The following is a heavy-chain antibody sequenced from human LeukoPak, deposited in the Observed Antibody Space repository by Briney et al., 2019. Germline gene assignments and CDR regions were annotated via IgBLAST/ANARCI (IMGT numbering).Heavy chain of an antibody. CDR3: ARGVARSSKFHFSYYFDY. CDR1: GGSISSSSYY. CDR2: IYYSGST. V-gene: IGHV4-39*07. D-gene: IGHD6-6*01. Sequence: SETLSPTCTVSGGSISSSSYYWGWIRQPPGKGLEWIGTIYYSGSTYYNPSLKSRVTISVDTSKNQFSLKLSSVTAADTAVYYCARGVARSSKFHFSYYFDYWGQGTLVTVSS. J-gene: IGHJ4*02.